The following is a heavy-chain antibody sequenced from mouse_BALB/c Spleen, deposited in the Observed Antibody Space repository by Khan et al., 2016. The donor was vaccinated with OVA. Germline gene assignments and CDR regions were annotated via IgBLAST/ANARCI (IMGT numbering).Heavy chain of an antibody. V-gene: IGHV2-9*02. CDR1: GFSISNYG. CDR2: IWAGGST. Sequence: VELQESGPGLVAPSQTLSITCTVSGFSISNYGVHWVRQPPGKGLEWLGVIWAGGSTNHNSALMSRLSITKDNSKNQVFLKMNSLQTDDTAIYYCASAFYNGAWFAYWGQGTLVTVST. CDR3: ASAFYNGAWFAY. D-gene: IGHD1-3*01. J-gene: IGHJ3*01.